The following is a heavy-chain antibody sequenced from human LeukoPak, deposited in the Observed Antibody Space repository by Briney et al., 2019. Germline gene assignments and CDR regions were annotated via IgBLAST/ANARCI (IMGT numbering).Heavy chain of an antibody. CDR2: IHYSGST. V-gene: IGHV4-59*01. CDR3: AKSPLAVAPGDYFDY. Sequence: SETLSLTCTVSGGSISSYYWSWIRQPPGKGLEWIGYIHYSGSTNYNPSLKSRVTISVDTSKNQFSLKLSSVTAADTAVYYCAKSPLAVAPGDYFDYWGQGTRVTVSS. D-gene: IGHD6-19*01. J-gene: IGHJ4*02. CDR1: GGSISSYY.